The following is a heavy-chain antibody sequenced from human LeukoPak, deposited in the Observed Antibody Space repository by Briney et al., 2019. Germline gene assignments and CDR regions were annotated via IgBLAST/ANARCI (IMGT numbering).Heavy chain of an antibody. CDR1: GVSIRTSNYY. Sequence: PSQTLSLTCIVSGVSIRTSNYYWGWVRQPPGKGLEWVANIHYSGSTYYNPSLKSRVTISVDTSKNQFSLKLSSVTAADTAVYYCARQKAVADPFDYWGQGTLVTVSS. V-gene: IGHV4-39*01. D-gene: IGHD6-19*01. CDR2: IHYSGST. CDR3: ARQKAVADPFDY. J-gene: IGHJ4*02.